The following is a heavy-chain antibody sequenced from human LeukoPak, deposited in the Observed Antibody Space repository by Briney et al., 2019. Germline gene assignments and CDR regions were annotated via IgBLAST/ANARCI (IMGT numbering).Heavy chain of an antibody. D-gene: IGHD3-16*02. CDR1: GYTFTSYG. CDR2: IIPIFGTA. J-gene: IGHJ4*02. V-gene: IGHV1-69*13. Sequence: GASVKVSCKASGYTFTSYGISWVRQAPGQGLEWMGGIIPIFGTANYAQKFQGRVTITADESTSTAYMELSSLRSEDTAVYYCAREDVWGSYRQKLDYWGQGTLVTVSS. CDR3: AREDVWGSYRQKLDY.